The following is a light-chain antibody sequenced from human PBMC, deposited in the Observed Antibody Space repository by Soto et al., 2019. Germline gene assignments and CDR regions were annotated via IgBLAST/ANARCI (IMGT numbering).Light chain of an antibody. J-gene: IGLJ1*01. Sequence: QSVLTQPASVSGSLGQSITISCTGTSRDVGGYNHVSWYLQRPGKAPKVMIFEVSNRRSGVSNRFSGSKSGNTASLTISGLQAEDEADYYCSSYTSDGTLVFGTGTKVTVL. CDR1: SRDVGGYNH. CDR2: EVS. V-gene: IGLV2-14*01. CDR3: SSYTSDGTLV.